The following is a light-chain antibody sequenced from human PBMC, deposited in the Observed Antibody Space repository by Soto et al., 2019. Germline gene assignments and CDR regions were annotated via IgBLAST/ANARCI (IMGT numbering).Light chain of an antibody. CDR2: EVT. CDR1: SSDVGGYNF. J-gene: IGLJ1*01. Sequence: QSVLTQPASVSGSPGQSITISCTGTSSDVGGYNFVSWFQQHPGKAPKLMIFEVTSRPSGVSNRFSGSKSGNTASLTISGLQPEDEADYYCSSYTTSSTLVFGTGTKVNVL. V-gene: IGLV2-14*03. CDR3: SSYTTSSTLV.